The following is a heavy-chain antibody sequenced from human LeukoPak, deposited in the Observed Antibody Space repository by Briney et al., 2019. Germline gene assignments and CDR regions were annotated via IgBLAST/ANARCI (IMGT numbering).Heavy chain of an antibody. D-gene: IGHD4-17*01. CDR3: ARDPADYGDKKWGAFDI. CDR1: GSSSHVYW. J-gene: IGHJ3*02. Sequence: GGSLRLSCAASGSSSHVYWMTWVRQAPGKGLEWVANIKQDGSEKQYVDSVKGRFTISRDNVKNSLYLEMISVRAEDTAVYYCARDPADYGDKKWGAFDIWGQGTVVTVSS. V-gene: IGHV3-7*01. CDR2: IKQDGSEK.